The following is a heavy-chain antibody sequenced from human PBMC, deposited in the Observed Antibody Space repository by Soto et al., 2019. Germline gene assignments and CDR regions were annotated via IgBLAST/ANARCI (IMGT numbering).Heavy chain of an antibody. D-gene: IGHD3-3*01. Sequence: SETLSLTCTVSGGSISSGGYYWSWIRQHPGKGLEWIGYIYYSGSTYYNPSLKSRVTISVDTSKNQFSLKLSSVTAADTAVYYCARVVTIFGVVTYNWFDPWGQGTLVTVSS. J-gene: IGHJ5*02. CDR3: ARVVTIFGVVTYNWFDP. V-gene: IGHV4-31*03. CDR1: GGSISSGGYY. CDR2: IYYSGST.